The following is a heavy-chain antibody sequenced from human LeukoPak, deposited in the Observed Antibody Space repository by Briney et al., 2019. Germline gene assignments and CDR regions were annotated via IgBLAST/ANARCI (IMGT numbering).Heavy chain of an antibody. Sequence: EASVKVSCKASGYTFTDYYIHWVRQAPGQGLEWMGWINTDTGKPTYAQDFTGRFVFSLDTSVSTAYLQISSLKAEDTAVYYCARAAGGYCSAGACYFYFWGQGTLVTVSS. CDR2: INTDTGKP. V-gene: IGHV7-4-1*02. CDR3: ARAAGGYCSAGACYFYF. J-gene: IGHJ4*02. CDR1: GYTFTDYY. D-gene: IGHD2-15*01.